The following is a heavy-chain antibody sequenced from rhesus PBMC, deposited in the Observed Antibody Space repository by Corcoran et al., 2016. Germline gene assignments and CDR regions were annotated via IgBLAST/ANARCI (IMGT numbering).Heavy chain of an antibody. D-gene: IGHD2-21*01. CDR1: GGSISGYW. J-gene: IGHJ4*01. CDR3: ARSGLYWYYDY. CDR2: IGGNSGSN. Sequence: QVQLQESGPGLVKPSETLSLTCAVSGGSISGYWWGWIRQPPGKGLEWIVYIGGNSGSNYYNPSLKSRVTISTDTSKNQFSLKLSAVTAADTAVYYCARSGLYWYYDYWGQGVLVTVSS. V-gene: IGHV4-165*01.